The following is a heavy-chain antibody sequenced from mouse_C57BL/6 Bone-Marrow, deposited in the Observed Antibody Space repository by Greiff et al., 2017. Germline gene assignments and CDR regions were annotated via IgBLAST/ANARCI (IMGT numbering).Heavy chain of an antibody. J-gene: IGHJ3*01. CDR2: IDPSDSYT. CDR1: GYTFTSYW. V-gene: IGHV1-69*01. Sequence: QVQLQQPGAELVMPGASVKLSCKASGYTFTSYWMHWVKQRPGQGLEWIGEIDPSDSYTNYNPTFKGKSTLTVAKSSSTSYMQLSSLTSEDSAVYYCAREDDGYYSAWFAYWGQGTLVTGSA. CDR3: AREDDGYYSAWFAY. D-gene: IGHD2-3*01.